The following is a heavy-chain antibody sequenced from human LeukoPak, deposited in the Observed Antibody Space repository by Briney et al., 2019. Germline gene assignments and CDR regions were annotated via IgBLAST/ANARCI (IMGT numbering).Heavy chain of an antibody. Sequence: SETLSLTCAVSGVSFNDYYWSWVRQTPGKGLEWIGEIDHSGYTNDSPSLKSRVTLSIDTSRKQFSLNLRSVTVADTGIYYCTRMTTGHDYWGQGTLVTVSS. J-gene: IGHJ4*02. CDR3: TRMTTGHDY. D-gene: IGHD4-17*01. CDR2: IDHSGYT. CDR1: GVSFNDYY. V-gene: IGHV4-34*01.